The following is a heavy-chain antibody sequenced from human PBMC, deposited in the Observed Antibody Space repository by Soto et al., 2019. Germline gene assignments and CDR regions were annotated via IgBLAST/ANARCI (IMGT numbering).Heavy chain of an antibody. CDR2: ISSSSTI. CDR3: ARACLELQPRIERPYTLFDP. V-gene: IGHV3-48*01. Sequence: EVQLVESGGGLVQPGGSLRLSCAASGFTFSSYSMNWVRQAPGKGLEWVSYISSSSTIYYADSVKGRFTISRDNAKNSLYLQMKSPRAEDTVVYYCARACLELQPRIERPYTLFDPGGQGTLVTVSS. D-gene: IGHD6-13*01. J-gene: IGHJ5*02. CDR1: GFTFSSYS.